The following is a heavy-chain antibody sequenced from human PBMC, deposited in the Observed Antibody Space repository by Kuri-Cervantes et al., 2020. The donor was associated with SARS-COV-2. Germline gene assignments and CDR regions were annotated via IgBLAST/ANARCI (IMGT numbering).Heavy chain of an antibody. Sequence: GGSLRLCCGASGFTFSSYSMNWVRQAPVKGLEWVSSISSSSSYIYYADSVKGRFTISRDNSKNTLYLQMNSLRAEDTAVYYCHLEVVPAATPGYMDVWFKGTTLTVSS. CDR3: HLEVVPAATPGYMDV. J-gene: IGHJ6*03. D-gene: IGHD2-2*01. CDR2: ISSSSSYI. V-gene: IGHV3-21*01. CDR1: GFTFSSYS.